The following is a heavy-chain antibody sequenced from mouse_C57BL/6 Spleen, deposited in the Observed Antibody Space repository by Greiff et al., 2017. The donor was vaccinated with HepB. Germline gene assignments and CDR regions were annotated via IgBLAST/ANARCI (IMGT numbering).Heavy chain of an antibody. D-gene: IGHD1-1*01. CDR2: INPNNGGT. CDR3: ARSGGSSYDDY. J-gene: IGHJ2*01. V-gene: IGHV1-26*01. CDR1: GYTFTDYY. Sequence: EVQLQQSGPELVKPGASVKISCKASGYTFTDYYMNWVKQSHGKSLEWIGDINPNNGGTSYNQKFKGKATLTVDKSSSTAYMELRSLTSEDSAVYYCARSGGSSYDDYWGQGTTLTVSS.